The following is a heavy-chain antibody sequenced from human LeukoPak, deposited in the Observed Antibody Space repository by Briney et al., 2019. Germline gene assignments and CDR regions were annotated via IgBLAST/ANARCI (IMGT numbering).Heavy chain of an antibody. CDR1: GGSLSSYS. CDR3: ARRMLEARQSSATNWFDT. Sequence: SETLSLTCSVSGGSLSSYSWSWIRQPPGKGLEWIGRIYASGATIYNPSLQSRISISVDTSNNHFSLHLTSVTAADTAVYYWARRMLEARQSSATNWFDTGGQETLVTVPS. D-gene: IGHD3-16*01. CDR2: IYASGAT. J-gene: IGHJ5*02. V-gene: IGHV4-4*07.